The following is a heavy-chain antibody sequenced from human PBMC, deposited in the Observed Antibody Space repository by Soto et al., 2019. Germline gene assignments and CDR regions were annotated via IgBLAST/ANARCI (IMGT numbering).Heavy chain of an antibody. CDR3: AREGYYDSSGYYSFDY. V-gene: IGHV3-30*04. CDR1: GFTFSSYA. J-gene: IGHJ4*02. D-gene: IGHD3-22*01. Sequence: WGSLRLSCAAYGFTFSSYAMHWVRQAPGKGLEWVAVISYDGSNKYYADSVKGRFTISRDNSKNTLYLQMNSLRAEDTAVYSCAREGYYDSSGYYSFDYWGQGTLVTVSS. CDR2: ISYDGSNK.